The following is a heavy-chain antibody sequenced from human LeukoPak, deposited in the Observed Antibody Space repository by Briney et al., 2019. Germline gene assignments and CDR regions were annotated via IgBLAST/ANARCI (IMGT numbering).Heavy chain of an antibody. CDR3: AKGTYGEYGGPAY. V-gene: IGHV3-48*02. J-gene: IGHJ4*02. D-gene: IGHD4-17*01. Sequence: GGSLRLSCAASGFTFSNYCMNWVRQAPGKGLEWVSYISSSGSAMYYADSVRGRFTISRDNAENSLFLQMNSLRDEDTAVYYCAKGTYGEYGGPAYWGQGTLVTVSS. CDR1: GFTFSNYC. CDR2: ISSSGSAM.